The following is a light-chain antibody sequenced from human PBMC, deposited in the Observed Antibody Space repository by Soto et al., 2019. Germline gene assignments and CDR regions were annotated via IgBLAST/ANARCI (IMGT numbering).Light chain of an antibody. V-gene: IGKV1-33*01. CDR3: QQYGNLPLP. Sequence: DIQMTQSPSSLSASVGDRVTITCQASQDISTYLNWYQQKPGKAPKLLIYDASNLETGVPLRFGGSGSGTDFFFTISSLQPEDFATYYCQQYGNLPLPFGGGTKVEIK. J-gene: IGKJ4*01. CDR2: DAS. CDR1: QDISTY.